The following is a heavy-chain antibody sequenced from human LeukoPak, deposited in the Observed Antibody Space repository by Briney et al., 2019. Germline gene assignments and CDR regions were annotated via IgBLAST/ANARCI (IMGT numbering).Heavy chain of an antibody. CDR3: AKDLLAFPNGFDY. CDR1: GFTFSSYG. D-gene: IGHD3-3*02. V-gene: IGHV3-23*01. CDR2: ISGSGGST. J-gene: IGHJ4*02. Sequence: GGSLRLSCAASGFTFSSYGMSWVRQAPGKGLEWVSAISGSGGSTYYAGSVKGRFTISRDNSKNTLYLQMNSLRAEDTAVYYCAKDLLAFPNGFDYWGQGTLVTVSS.